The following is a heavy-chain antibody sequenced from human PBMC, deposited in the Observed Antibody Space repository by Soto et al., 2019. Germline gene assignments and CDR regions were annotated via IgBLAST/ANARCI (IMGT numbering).Heavy chain of an antibody. V-gene: IGHV4-39*01. D-gene: IGHD6-6*01. Sequence: SETLSLTCTVSGGSISSSSYYWGWIRHPPGKGLEWIGSIYYSGSTYYNPSLKSRVTISVDTSKNQFSLKLSSVTAADTAVYYCARQKYNSSWSFDYWGQGTLVTVSS. CDR2: IYYSGST. J-gene: IGHJ4*02. CDR1: GGSISSSSYY. CDR3: ARQKYNSSWSFDY.